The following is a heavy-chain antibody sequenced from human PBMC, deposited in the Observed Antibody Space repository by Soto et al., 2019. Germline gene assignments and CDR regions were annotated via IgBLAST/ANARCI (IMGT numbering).Heavy chain of an antibody. Sequence: GGSLRLSCAASGFTFSNAWMNWVRQAPGKGLEWVGRIKSKTDGGTTDYAAPVKGRFTISRDDSKNTLYLQMNSLKTEDTAVYYCTTEGGIAARPHYYYGMDVWGQGTTVTVSS. CDR1: GFTFSNAW. CDR2: IKSKTDGGTT. J-gene: IGHJ6*02. V-gene: IGHV3-15*07. CDR3: TTEGGIAARPHYYYGMDV. D-gene: IGHD6-6*01.